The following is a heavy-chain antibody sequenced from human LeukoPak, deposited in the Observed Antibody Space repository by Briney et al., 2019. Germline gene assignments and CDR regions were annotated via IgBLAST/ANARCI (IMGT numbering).Heavy chain of an antibody. CDR1: GFTFSSYG. CDR2: IRYDGSNK. D-gene: IGHD6-19*01. Sequence: PGGSLRLSCAASGFTFSSYGMHWVRQAPGKGLEWVAFIRYDGSNKYYADSVKGRFTISRDNSKNTLYLQMNSLRAEDTAVYYCAKGQWLTWGPDYWGQGTLVTVSS. V-gene: IGHV3-30*02. J-gene: IGHJ4*02. CDR3: AKGQWLTWGPDY.